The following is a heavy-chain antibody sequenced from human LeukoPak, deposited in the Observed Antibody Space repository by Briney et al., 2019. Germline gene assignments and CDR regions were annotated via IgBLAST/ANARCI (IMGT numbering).Heavy chain of an antibody. J-gene: IGHJ3*02. V-gene: IGHV4-59*01. Sequence: SETLSLTCTVSGGSISSYYWSWIRQPPGKGLEWIGYIYYSGSTNYNPSLKSRVTISVDTSKNQFSLKLSSVTAADTAVYYCARQDSSGYIFAFDIWGQGTMVTVSS. CDR1: GGSISSYY. D-gene: IGHD3-22*01. CDR2: IYYSGST. CDR3: ARQDSSGYIFAFDI.